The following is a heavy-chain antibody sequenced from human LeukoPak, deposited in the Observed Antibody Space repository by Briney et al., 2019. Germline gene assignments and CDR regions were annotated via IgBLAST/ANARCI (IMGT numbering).Heavy chain of an antibody. CDR1: GFTFSHYS. CDR2: ISSSSTII. V-gene: IGHV3-48*02. J-gene: IGHJ4*02. CDR3: ARWFTSGRGFFDY. Sequence: GGPLRLSCAASGFTFSHYSMNWVRQAPGKGLEWVSYISSSSTIIYYADSVKGRFTISRDNGKNSLYLQMNSLRDEDTAVYYCARWFTSGRGFFDYWGQGILVTVSS. D-gene: IGHD6-19*01.